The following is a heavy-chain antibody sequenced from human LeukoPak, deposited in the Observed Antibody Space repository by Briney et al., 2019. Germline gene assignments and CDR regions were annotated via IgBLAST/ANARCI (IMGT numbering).Heavy chain of an antibody. CDR3: ARGRAYIYGYGDY. J-gene: IGHJ4*02. V-gene: IGHV3-20*04. Sequence: GGSLRLSCAASGFTFDDYGMSWVRRAPGKGLEWVSGINWNGGSTGYADSVKGRYTISRDNAKNSLYLQMNSLRVEDTALYYCARGRAYIYGYGDYWGQGTLVTVSS. CDR2: INWNGGST. D-gene: IGHD5-18*01. CDR1: GFTFDDYG.